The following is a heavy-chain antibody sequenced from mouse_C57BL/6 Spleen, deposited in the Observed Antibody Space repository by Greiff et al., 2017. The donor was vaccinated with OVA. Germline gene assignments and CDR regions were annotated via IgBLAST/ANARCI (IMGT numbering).Heavy chain of an antibody. V-gene: IGHV1-69*01. CDR1: GYTFTSYW. J-gene: IGHJ1*03. CDR2: IDPSDSYT. CDR3: VRLGGSSYGYFDV. D-gene: IGHD1-1*01. Sequence: QVQLQQPGAELVMPGASVKLSCKASGYTFTSYWVHWVKQRPGQGLEWIGEIDPSDSYTNYNQKFKGKSTLTVDKSSSTAYMQLSSLTSEDSAVYYCVRLGGSSYGYFDVWGTGTTVTVSS.